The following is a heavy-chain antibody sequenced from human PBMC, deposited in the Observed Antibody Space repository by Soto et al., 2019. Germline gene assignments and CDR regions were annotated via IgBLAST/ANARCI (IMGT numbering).Heavy chain of an antibody. CDR1: GGSISSYY. CDR2: IYYSGST. D-gene: IGHD2-2*01. Sequence: ETLSLTGTVSGGSISSYYWSWIRQPPGKGLEWIGYIYYSGSTNYNPSLKSRVTISVDTSKNQFSLKLSSVTAADTAVYYCARGNIVVVPNHNWFDPWGQGTLVTVSS. V-gene: IGHV4-59*01. CDR3: ARGNIVVVPNHNWFDP. J-gene: IGHJ5*02.